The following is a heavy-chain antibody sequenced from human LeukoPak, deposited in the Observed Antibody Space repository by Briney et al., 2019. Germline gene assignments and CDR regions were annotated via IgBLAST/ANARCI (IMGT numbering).Heavy chain of an antibody. CDR1: GGSISSSSYY. J-gene: IGHJ5*02. Sequence: PSETLSLTCTVSGGSISSSSYYWGWNRQPPGMGLVWLGSINYSASSYYNPYLKSRVTISVDTYKNQFSLTLSSVTAADTAVYYCARTSDYSSYSGFDPWRQGTLVSDCS. V-gene: IGHV4-39*01. CDR3: ARTSDYSSYSGFDP. D-gene: IGHD4-11*01. CDR2: INYSASS.